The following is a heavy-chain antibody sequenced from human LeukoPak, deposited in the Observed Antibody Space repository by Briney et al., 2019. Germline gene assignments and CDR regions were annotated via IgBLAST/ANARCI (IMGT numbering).Heavy chain of an antibody. Sequence: GGSLRLSCAASGFTFSSYSMNWVRQAPGKGLEWVSSISSSSSYIYYADSVKGRFTISRDNAKNSLYLQMNSLRAEDTAVYYCARDRLYSSGWYEPLDYWGQGTLVTVSS. CDR2: ISSSSSYI. V-gene: IGHV3-21*01. CDR1: GFTFSSYS. J-gene: IGHJ4*02. D-gene: IGHD6-19*01. CDR3: ARDRLYSSGWYEPLDY.